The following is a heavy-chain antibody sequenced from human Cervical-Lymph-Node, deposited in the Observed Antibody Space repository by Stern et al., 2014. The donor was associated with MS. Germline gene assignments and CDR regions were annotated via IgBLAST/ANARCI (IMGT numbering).Heavy chain of an antibody. J-gene: IGHJ5*01. D-gene: IGHD6-13*01. CDR3: VRDQGGIADS. Sequence: MQVVESGAEVKKPGSSMKVSCKASGGTFSNIEISWVRQAPGPGPEWLGGLSHMFGTTNYVQKVQGRVTIHEAESTSKVTIEHLILRSEYTAVYYCVRDQGGIADSWGQGTLVTVSS. CDR2: LSHMFGTT. CDR1: GGTFSNIE. V-gene: IGHV1-69*01.